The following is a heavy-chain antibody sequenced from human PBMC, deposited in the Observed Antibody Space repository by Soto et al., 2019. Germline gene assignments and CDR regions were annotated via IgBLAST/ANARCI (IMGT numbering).Heavy chain of an antibody. CDR2: IIPIFGTA. CDR3: AKGIVGATGAAFEI. D-gene: IGHD1-26*01. Sequence: QGLEWMGGIIPIFGTANYAQKFQGRVTITADESRSTAYMELSSLRSEGTVVYFCAKGIVGATGAAFEIWGKGTMVTVSS. J-gene: IGHJ3*02. V-gene: IGHV1-69*01.